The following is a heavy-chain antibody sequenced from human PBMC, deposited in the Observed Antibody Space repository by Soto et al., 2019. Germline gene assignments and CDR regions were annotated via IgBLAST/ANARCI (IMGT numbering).Heavy chain of an antibody. CDR2: IYYSGST. J-gene: IGHJ5*02. CDR3: ARVGGDSGYDGTGGNWFDP. CDR1: GGSISSGGYY. Sequence: QVQLQESGPGLVKPSQTLSLTCTVSGGSISSGGYYWSWIRQHPGKGLEWIGYIYYSGSTYYNPSLKSRVTIPVDTAKTQFSLKRSSVTAADTAVYYCARVGGDSGYDGTGGNWFDPWGQGTLVTVSS. V-gene: IGHV4-31*03. D-gene: IGHD5-12*01.